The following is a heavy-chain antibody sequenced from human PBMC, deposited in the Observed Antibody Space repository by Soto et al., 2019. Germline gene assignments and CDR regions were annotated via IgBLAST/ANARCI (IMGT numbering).Heavy chain of an antibody. CDR2: IKQDGSEK. CDR1: GFTFSSYW. D-gene: IGHD3-3*01. Sequence: GGSLRLSCAASGFTFSSYWMSWVRQAPGKGLEWVANIKQDGSEKYYVDSVKGRFTISRDNAKNSLYLQMNSLRAEDTAVYYCARVRDDFWSGYDYYCYYYMDVWGKGTTVTVSS. V-gene: IGHV3-7*01. J-gene: IGHJ6*03. CDR3: ARVRDDFWSGYDYYCYYYMDV.